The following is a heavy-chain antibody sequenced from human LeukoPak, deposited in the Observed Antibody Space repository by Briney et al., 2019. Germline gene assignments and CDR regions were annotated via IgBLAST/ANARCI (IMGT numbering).Heavy chain of an antibody. D-gene: IGHD1-1*01. CDR2: IYYSGRT. V-gene: IGHV4-39*01. CDR3: ARRLEIETYFDY. J-gene: IGHJ4*02. Sequence: TSETLSLTCTVSGVSISSTSYCWGWIRQPPGKGLEWIGSIYYSGRTYYNPSLKSRLTISVDTPKNQFSLKLRSVTAADTAVYYCARRLEIETYFDYLGQGTLVSVAS. CDR1: GVSISSTSYC.